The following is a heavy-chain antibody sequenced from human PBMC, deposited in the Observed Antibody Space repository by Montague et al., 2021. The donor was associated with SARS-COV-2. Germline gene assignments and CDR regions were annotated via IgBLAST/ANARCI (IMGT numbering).Heavy chain of an antibody. D-gene: IGHD1-26*01. CDR3: AKARGGTYYYFDY. V-gene: IGHV3-23*01. CDR1: GFTYSDYA. Sequence: SLSLSCSASGFTYSDYAMTWVRQTPGKGLEWVSTISGRGDTTYYADSVKGRFTISRANSRDTLYLEMNSLRADDAAVYYCAKARGGTYYYFDYWGQGTLVTVSS. CDR2: ISGRGDTT. J-gene: IGHJ4*02.